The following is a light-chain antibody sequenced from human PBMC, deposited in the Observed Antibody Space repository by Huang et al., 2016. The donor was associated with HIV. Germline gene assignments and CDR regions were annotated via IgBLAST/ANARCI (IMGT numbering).Light chain of an antibody. V-gene: IGKV3-11*01. Sequence: EIVLTQSPATLSLSPGERATLSCKASQSVISSLAWYQQKPGQAPRLRIYDTSNRATGIQARFSGSESGTDFTLTISSLEPEDFAVYYCQQRSNWPLFTFGPGTKVDIK. CDR3: QQRSNWPLFT. CDR2: DTS. J-gene: IGKJ3*01. CDR1: QSVISS.